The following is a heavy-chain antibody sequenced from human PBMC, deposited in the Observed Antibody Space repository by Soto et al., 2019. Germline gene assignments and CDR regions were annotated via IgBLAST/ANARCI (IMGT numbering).Heavy chain of an antibody. CDR3: AKESIVYYYDSCGPFDY. V-gene: IGHV3-30*18. Sequence: QVQLVESGGGVVQPGRSLRLSCAASGFTFSSYGMHWVRQAPGKGLEWVAVISYDGSNKYYADSVKGRFTISRDNSKNTLYLQSHSLRAEDTAVYYCAKESIVYYYDSCGPFDYWGQGTLVTVSS. CDR2: ISYDGSNK. D-gene: IGHD3-22*01. CDR1: GFTFSSYG. J-gene: IGHJ4*02.